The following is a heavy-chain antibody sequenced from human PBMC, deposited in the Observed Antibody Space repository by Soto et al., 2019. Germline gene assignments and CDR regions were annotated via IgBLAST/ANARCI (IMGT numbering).Heavy chain of an antibody. Sequence: QITLKESDPTLVKPTQTLTLTCTFSGFSLDSPAVGVNWIRQPPGKALEWLGLIYWDDDKQYNPSLKSRLTITRDTSKNQVVLTMTNMDPVDTATYYCAHGSGWLSDYWGQGTRVTVSS. CDR2: IYWDDDK. CDR1: GFSLDSPAVG. J-gene: IGHJ4*02. D-gene: IGHD6-19*01. CDR3: AHGSGWLSDY. V-gene: IGHV2-5*02.